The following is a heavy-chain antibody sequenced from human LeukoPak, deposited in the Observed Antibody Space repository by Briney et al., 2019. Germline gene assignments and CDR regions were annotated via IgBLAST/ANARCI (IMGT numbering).Heavy chain of an antibody. CDR1: GFTFSTYG. V-gene: IGHV3-23*01. CDR3: ARDLGSYSSGWYMGFDY. Sequence: GGSLRLSCAASGFTFSTYGMSWVRQAPGKGLEWVSAISGSGGSTYYADSAKGRFTISRDNSKNTLYLQMNSLRAEDTAIYYCARDLGSYSSGWYMGFDYWGQGTLVTVSS. CDR2: ISGSGGST. J-gene: IGHJ4*02. D-gene: IGHD6-19*01.